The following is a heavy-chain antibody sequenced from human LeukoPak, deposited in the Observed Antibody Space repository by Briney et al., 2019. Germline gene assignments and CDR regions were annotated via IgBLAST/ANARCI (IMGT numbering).Heavy chain of an antibody. J-gene: IGHJ4*02. Sequence: GGSLRLSCAASEFAFSNYWMSWVRQAPGKGLEWAANIKPDGSEKYHVESVQGRFTISRDNAQNLLYLQMNSLRVEDTAVYYCARARFYFDYWGQGTLVTVSS. CDR1: EFAFSNYW. V-gene: IGHV3-7*01. CDR2: IKPDGSEK. CDR3: ARARFYFDY.